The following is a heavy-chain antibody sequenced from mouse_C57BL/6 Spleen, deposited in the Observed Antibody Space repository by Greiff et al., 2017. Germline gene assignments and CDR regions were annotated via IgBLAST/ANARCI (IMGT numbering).Heavy chain of an antibody. J-gene: IGHJ4*01. Sequence: EVKLVESGGGLVQPKGSLKLSCAASGFSFNTYAMNWVRQAPGKGLEWVARIRSKSNNYATYYAESVKDRFTISRDDSESMLYLQMNNLKTEDTAMYYCVRQNYSNHSYAMDYWGQGTSVTVSS. V-gene: IGHV10-1*01. D-gene: IGHD2-5*01. CDR2: IRSKSNNYAT. CDR1: GFSFNTYA. CDR3: VRQNYSNHSYAMDY.